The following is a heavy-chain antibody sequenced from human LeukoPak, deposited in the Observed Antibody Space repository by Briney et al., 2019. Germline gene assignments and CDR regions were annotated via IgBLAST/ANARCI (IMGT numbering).Heavy chain of an antibody. D-gene: IGHD4-11*01. Sequence: SQTLSLTCAISGDSVSGNSAAWNWIRQSPSRGLEWLGRTYYRSKWYNDYAVSVKSRITINPDASKNQFSLQLNSVTPEDTAVYYCARERGVMTTVSSFDYWGQGTLVTVSS. J-gene: IGHJ4*02. V-gene: IGHV6-1*01. CDR3: ARERGVMTTVSSFDY. CDR1: GDSVSGNSAA. CDR2: TYYRSKWYN.